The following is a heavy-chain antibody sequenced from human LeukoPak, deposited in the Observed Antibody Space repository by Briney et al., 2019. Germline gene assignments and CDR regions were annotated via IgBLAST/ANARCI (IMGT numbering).Heavy chain of an antibody. V-gene: IGHV4-59*01. CDR1: GGSINSYY. CDR3: AREGRFGEKDV. CDR2: IYYSGST. Sequence: SETLSLTCTVSGGSINSYYWSWIRQPPGKGLEWIGYIYYSGSTNYNPSLERRVTISVDTSKNHFSLKLSSVTAADTAVFYCAREGRFGEKDVWGKGTTVTVSS. J-gene: IGHJ6*04. D-gene: IGHD3-10*01.